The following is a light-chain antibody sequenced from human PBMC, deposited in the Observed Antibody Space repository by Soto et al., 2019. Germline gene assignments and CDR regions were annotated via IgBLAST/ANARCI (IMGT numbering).Light chain of an antibody. CDR3: HQYGSSPAT. J-gene: IGKJ1*01. CDR1: QSVDNRY. CDR2: GIS. Sequence: ESVLTQSPGTLSLSPGERATLSCRASQSVDNRYFAWYQQKPGQAPRLLIYGISSRATGIPDRLSGSGSGTDFTLTISRLEPEDFAVYYCHQYGSSPATFGQGTKVDIK. V-gene: IGKV3-20*01.